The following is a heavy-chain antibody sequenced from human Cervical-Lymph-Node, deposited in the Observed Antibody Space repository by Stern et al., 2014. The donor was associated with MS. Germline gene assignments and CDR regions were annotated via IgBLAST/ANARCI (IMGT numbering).Heavy chain of an antibody. V-gene: IGHV3-30*10. CDR3: ARQDQRLVTFDN. CDR1: GIAFSGYA. D-gene: IGHD6-13*01. CDR2: ISYDGTSI. Sequence: QVQLVESGGRVVQPGRSLRLSCAASGIAFSGYAMHWVRQAPGQGLEWVAFISYDGTSIYYTDSVRGRFTISRDNSKTTLYLQLSSLRPEDTAVYYCARQDQRLVTFDNWGQGTLVTVSS. J-gene: IGHJ4*02.